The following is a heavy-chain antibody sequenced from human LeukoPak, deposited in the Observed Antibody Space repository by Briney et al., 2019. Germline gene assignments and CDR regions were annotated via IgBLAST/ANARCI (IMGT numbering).Heavy chain of an antibody. CDR1: GFTFGDYA. V-gene: IGHV3-7*01. CDR3: ARDPPHRFTMIEKDS. D-gene: IGHD3-22*01. Sequence: QPGRSLRLSCTASGFTFGDYAISWVRQAPGKGLEWVANINEDGRHKNYLDSVKGRFTISRDNTKNSVYLQMNSLRAEDTAVYYCARDPPHRFTMIEKDSWGQGILVTVSS. CDR2: INEDGRHK. J-gene: IGHJ4*02.